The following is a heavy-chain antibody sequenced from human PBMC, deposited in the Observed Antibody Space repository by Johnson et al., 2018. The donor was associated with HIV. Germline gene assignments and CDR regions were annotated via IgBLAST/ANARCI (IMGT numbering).Heavy chain of an antibody. J-gene: IGHJ3*02. CDR2: IKSKTDGGTT. CDR1: GFTFSSYG. Sequence: VQLVESGGGVVQPGRSLRLSCAASGFTFSSYGMHWVRQAPGKGLEWVGRIKSKTDGGTTDYAAPVKGRFNISRDDSKNTLYLQMNSLRVEDTALYYCARDRCSSTTCLDAFDIWGQGTMVTVSS. D-gene: IGHD2-2*01. V-gene: IGHV3-15*01. CDR3: ARDRCSSTTCLDAFDI.